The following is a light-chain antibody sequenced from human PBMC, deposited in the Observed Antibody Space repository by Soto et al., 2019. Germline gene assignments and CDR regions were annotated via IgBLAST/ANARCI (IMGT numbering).Light chain of an antibody. J-gene: IGKJ5*01. CDR3: QHGSDWPPFT. CDR2: DAS. V-gene: IGKV3-11*01. CDR1: QSVNSN. Sequence: EIVLTQSPARLSLSPGERATLSCRASQSVNSNLAWYQHKPGQAPRLLIYDASNRATDIPARFSGSGSGTDFTLTVSSVEPEDFAVYYCQHGSDWPPFTFGQGTRLE.